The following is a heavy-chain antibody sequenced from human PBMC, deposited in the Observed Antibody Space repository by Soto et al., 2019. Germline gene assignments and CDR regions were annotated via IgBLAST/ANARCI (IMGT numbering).Heavy chain of an antibody. V-gene: IGHV3-48*01. CDR1: GFTFSDYS. Sequence: EVQLVESGGGLVQPGGSLRLSCAASGFTFSDYSVNWVRQAPGKGLEWLSYISSSSSAIYYADSVKGRFTISRDNAKNSLYLEMNRLRAEDTAVYYCARGMPYCSSTSCYEYYFDSWGQGTLVTVSS. CDR3: ARGMPYCSSTSCYEYYFDS. J-gene: IGHJ4*02. CDR2: ISSSSSAI. D-gene: IGHD2-2*01.